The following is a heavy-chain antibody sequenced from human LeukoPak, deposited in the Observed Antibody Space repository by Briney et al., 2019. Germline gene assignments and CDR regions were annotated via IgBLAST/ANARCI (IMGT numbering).Heavy chain of an antibody. Sequence: SETLSLTCTVSGGSISSYYWSWIRQPAGKGLEWIGRIYTSGSTNYNPSLKSRVTMSVDTSKNQISLKVRSVTAADTAVYYCAREAPISDSGNYYKSLGYWGQGTLVTVSS. CDR3: AREAPISDSGNYYKSLGY. CDR1: GGSISSYY. J-gene: IGHJ4*02. D-gene: IGHD3-10*01. CDR2: IYTSGST. V-gene: IGHV4-4*07.